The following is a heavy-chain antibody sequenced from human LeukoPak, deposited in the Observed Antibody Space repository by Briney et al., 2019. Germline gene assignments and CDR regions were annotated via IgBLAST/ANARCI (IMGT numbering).Heavy chain of an antibody. V-gene: IGHV3-21*01. CDR3: ARDLQGSITGTTDY. Sequence: GGSLRLSCAASGFTFSSYSMNWVRQAPGKGLEWVSSISSSSSYIYYADSVKGRFTISRDNAKNSLYLQMNSLRAEDTAVYYCARDLQGSITGTTDYWGQGTLATVSS. CDR1: GFTFSSYS. D-gene: IGHD1-14*01. J-gene: IGHJ4*02. CDR2: ISSSSSYI.